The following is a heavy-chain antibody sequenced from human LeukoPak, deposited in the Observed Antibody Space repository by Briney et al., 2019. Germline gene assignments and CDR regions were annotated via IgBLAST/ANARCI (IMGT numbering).Heavy chain of an antibody. CDR3: ARAPITSPFYFDY. V-gene: IGHV3-20*04. Sequence: GGSLRLSCTASGFAFDEHGMSWVRQVPGKGLEWVSGINWSGGSTGYADPLRGRFTISRDNAKNSLYLQMDSLRAEDTALHYCARAPITSPFYFDYWGQGTLVTVSS. J-gene: IGHJ4*02. CDR2: INWSGGST. CDR1: GFAFDEHG. D-gene: IGHD2-2*01.